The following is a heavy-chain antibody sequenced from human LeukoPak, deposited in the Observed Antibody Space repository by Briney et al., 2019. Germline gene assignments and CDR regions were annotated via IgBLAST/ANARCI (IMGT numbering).Heavy chain of an antibody. Sequence: SETLSLTCTVSGGSISSGDYYWSWIRQPPGKALEWIGYIYYSGSTYYNPSLKSRVTISVDTSKNQFSLKLSSVTAADTAVYYCARGDIVVVPAAADAFDIWGQGTMVTVSS. CDR3: ARGDIVVVPAAADAFDI. CDR2: IYYSGST. D-gene: IGHD2-2*01. V-gene: IGHV4-30-4*08. CDR1: GGSISSGDYY. J-gene: IGHJ3*02.